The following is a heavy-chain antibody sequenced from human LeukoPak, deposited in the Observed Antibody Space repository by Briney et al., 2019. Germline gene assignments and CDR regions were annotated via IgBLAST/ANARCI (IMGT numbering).Heavy chain of an antibody. CDR2: INHSGST. CDR3: ARGSSSYYYYYMDV. V-gene: IGHV4-34*01. D-gene: IGHD6-13*01. J-gene: IGHJ6*03. Sequence: SETLSLTCAVYGGSFSGYYWSWIRQPPGKGLEWIGEINHSGSTNYNPSLKSRVTISVDTSKNQFSLKLSSVTAADTAVYYCARGSSSYYYYYMDVWGKGTTVTISS. CDR1: GGSFSGYY.